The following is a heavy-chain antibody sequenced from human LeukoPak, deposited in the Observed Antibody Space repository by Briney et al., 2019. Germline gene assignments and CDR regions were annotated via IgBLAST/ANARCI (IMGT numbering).Heavy chain of an antibody. CDR3: ARGKSQYDYVWGSYRNPDRYFDY. Sequence: PSETLSLTCAVYGGSFSGYYWSWIRQPPGEGLEWIGEINHSGSTNYNPSLKSRVTISVDTSKNQFSLKLSSVTAADTAVYYCARGKSQYDYVWGSYRNPDRYFDYWGQGTLVTVSS. J-gene: IGHJ4*02. D-gene: IGHD3-16*02. CDR1: GGSFSGYY. V-gene: IGHV4-34*01. CDR2: INHSGST.